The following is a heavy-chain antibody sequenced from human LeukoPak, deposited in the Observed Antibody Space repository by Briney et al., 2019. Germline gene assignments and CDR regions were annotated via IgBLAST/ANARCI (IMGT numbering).Heavy chain of an antibody. CDR1: GFTFSSYS. Sequence: PGGSLRLSCAASGFTFSSYSMNWVRQAPGKGLEWVSSISSSSSYISYADSVKGRFTISRDNAKNSLYLQMNRLRAEDTAVYYCAREGRWGMELVVVPAGEFDYWGQGTLVTVSS. J-gene: IGHJ4*02. CDR2: ISSSSSYI. V-gene: IGHV3-21*01. CDR3: AREGRWGMELVVVPAGEFDY. D-gene: IGHD2-2*01.